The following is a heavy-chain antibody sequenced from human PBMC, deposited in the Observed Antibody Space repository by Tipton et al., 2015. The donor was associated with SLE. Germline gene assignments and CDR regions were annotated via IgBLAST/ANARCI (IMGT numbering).Heavy chain of an antibody. V-gene: IGHV4-59*08. Sequence: TLSLTCTVSGGSVSSHYWSWIRQPPGKGLEWIGYIYYSGSANYNPSLKSRLTISVDTSKNQFSLMLSSVTAADTAVYYCARRDCSVDSCVESWGQGKLVTVSS. CDR1: GGSVSSHY. D-gene: IGHD2-21*01. CDR2: IYYSGSA. J-gene: IGHJ4*02. CDR3: ARRDCSVDSCVES.